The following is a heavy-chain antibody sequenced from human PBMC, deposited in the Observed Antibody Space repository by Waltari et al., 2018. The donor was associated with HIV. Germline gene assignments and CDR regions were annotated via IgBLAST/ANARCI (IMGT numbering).Heavy chain of an antibody. J-gene: IGHJ5*02. D-gene: IGHD2-2*01. CDR1: GFTFSSYA. CDR2: ISGSGGST. CDR3: AKGGPVVPAAINWFDP. Sequence: GSGGGLVQPGGSLRLSCAASGFTFSSYAMSWVRQAPGKGLEWVSAISGSGGSTYYADSVKGRFTISRDNSKNTLYLQMNSLRAEDTAVYYCAKGGPVVPAAINWFDPWGQGTLVTVSS. V-gene: IGHV3-23*01.